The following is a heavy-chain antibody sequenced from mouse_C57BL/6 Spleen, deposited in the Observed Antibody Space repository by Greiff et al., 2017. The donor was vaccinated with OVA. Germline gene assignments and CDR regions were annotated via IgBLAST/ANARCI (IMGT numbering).Heavy chain of an antibody. CDR3: ARSRYGSTFSGYFDV. V-gene: IGHV1-50*01. D-gene: IGHD1-1*01. J-gene: IGHJ1*03. CDR1: GYTFTSYW. CDR2: IDPSDSYT. Sequence: QVQLQQPGAELVKPGASVKLSCKASGYTFTSYWMQWVKQRPGQGLEWIGEIDPSDSYTNYNQKFKGKATLTVDTSSITAYMQLSSLTSEDSAVYYCARSRYGSTFSGYFDVWGTGTTVTVSS.